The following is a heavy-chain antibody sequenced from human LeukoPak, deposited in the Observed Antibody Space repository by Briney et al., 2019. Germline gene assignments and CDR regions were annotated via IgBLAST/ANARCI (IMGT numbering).Heavy chain of an antibody. D-gene: IGHD5-18*01. CDR1: GFTFSNAW. Sequence: GGSLRLSCAASGFTFSNAWMTWVRQAPGKGLEWVGLIKSKANGGTTDYAAPVKGRFTISRDDSKNTQSLQMNSLKTVDTGVYYCTTVYSYGALGYWGQGTLVTVSS. CDR2: IKSKANGGTT. CDR3: TTVYSYGALGY. J-gene: IGHJ4*02. V-gene: IGHV3-15*01.